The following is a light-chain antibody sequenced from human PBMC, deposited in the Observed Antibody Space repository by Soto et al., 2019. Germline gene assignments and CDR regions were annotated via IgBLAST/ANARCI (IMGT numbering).Light chain of an antibody. V-gene: IGKV3-20*01. J-gene: IGKJ4*01. CDR1: QSVGRNY. CDR2: GAS. CDR3: QHYDSSPLT. Sequence: EIVLTQSPGTLSVSPGERATLSCRASQSVGRNYLAWYQQKPDQAPRLLIYGASSRATGIPDRFSGSWSPTYFTITISILEPEDFAVYYCQHYDSSPLTFGGGTKLETK.